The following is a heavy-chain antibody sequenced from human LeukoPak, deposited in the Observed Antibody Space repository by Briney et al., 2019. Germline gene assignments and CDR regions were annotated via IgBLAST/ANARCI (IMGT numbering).Heavy chain of an antibody. V-gene: IGHV1-8*01. Sequence: ASVKVSCKASGYTFTSYDIHWVRQATGQGLEWMGWMNPNSGNTGYAQKFQGRVTMTRNTSISTAYMELSSLRSEDTAVYYCARDKRITIFGVVTYMRDMDVWGQGTTVTVSS. CDR3: ARDKRITIFGVVTYMRDMDV. CDR1: GYTFTSYD. J-gene: IGHJ6*02. D-gene: IGHD3-3*01. CDR2: MNPNSGNT.